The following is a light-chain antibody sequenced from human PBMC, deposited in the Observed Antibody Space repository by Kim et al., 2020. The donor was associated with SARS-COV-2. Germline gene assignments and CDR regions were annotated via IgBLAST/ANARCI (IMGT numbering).Light chain of an antibody. V-gene: IGKV1-27*01. CDR3: QKYDSAPWT. CDR2: AAS. CDR1: QYIANY. J-gene: IGKJ1*01. Sequence: ATVGDGVTITCRASQYIANYLAWYQQQPGKVPKLLVYAASALKSGVPSRFSGRRSGTDFTLTISNLQPEDVATYYCQKYDSAPWTFGQGTKVDIK.